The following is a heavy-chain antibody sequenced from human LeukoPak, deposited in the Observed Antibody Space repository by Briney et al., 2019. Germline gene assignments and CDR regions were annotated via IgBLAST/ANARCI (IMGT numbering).Heavy chain of an antibody. J-gene: IGHJ3*02. Sequence: EASVKVSCKASGYTFTSYGISWVRQAPGQGLEWMGWISAYNGNTNYAQKLQGRVTMTTDTSTSTAYMELRSLRSDDTAVYYCAREGVRLRVEWEPTDLGNDAFDIWGQGTMVTVSS. CDR2: ISAYNGNT. CDR1: GYTFTSYG. V-gene: IGHV1-18*01. CDR3: AREGVRLRVEWEPTDLGNDAFDI. D-gene: IGHD1-26*01.